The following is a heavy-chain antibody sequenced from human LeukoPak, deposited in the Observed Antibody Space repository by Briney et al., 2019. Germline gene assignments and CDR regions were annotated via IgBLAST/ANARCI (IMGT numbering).Heavy chain of an antibody. CDR1: GGSITSGSYY. D-gene: IGHD5-24*01. V-gene: IGHV4-61*02. CDR3: ARDGYNENEYYFDY. CDR2: IYTSGST. Sequence: PSQTLSLTCIVFGGSITSGSYYWSWIRQPAGKGLEWIGRIYTSGSTNYNPSLKSRVTISVDTSKNQVSLKLSSVTAADTAVYYCARDGYNENEYYFDYWGQGTLVTVSS. J-gene: IGHJ4*02.